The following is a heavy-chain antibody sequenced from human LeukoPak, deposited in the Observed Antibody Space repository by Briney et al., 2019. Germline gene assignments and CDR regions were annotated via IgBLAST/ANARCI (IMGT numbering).Heavy chain of an antibody. J-gene: IGHJ4*02. CDR3: ARETRYTRLRQLDY. Sequence: GGSLRLSCTASGFTLGDHAMSWFRQAPGKGLEWVSSISSSSSYIYYADSVRGRFTISRDNAKNSLYLQMNSLRAEDTAVYYCARETRYTRLRQLDYWGQGTLVTVSS. D-gene: IGHD2-2*02. V-gene: IGHV3-21*01. CDR2: ISSSSSYI. CDR1: GFTLGDHA.